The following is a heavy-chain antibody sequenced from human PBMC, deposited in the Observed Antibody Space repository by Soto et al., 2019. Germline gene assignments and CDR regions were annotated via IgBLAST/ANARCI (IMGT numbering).Heavy chain of an antibody. Sequence: QVQLQESGPRLVKPSGTLSLTCNVSGDSISSSHWWTWARQAPGMGLEWIGEVFHTGPTNYNPSLRSRVTISMDNSKNLLSLKVASVTAADTAVYYCARAANYAYYMDVWGKGSTVTVSS. J-gene: IGHJ6*03. D-gene: IGHD2-2*01. CDR1: GDSISSSHW. V-gene: IGHV4-4*02. CDR3: ARAANYAYYMDV. CDR2: VFHTGPT.